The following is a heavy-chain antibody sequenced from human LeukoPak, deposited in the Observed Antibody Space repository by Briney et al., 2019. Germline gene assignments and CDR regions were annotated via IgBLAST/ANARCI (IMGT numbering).Heavy chain of an antibody. Sequence: SETLSLTCTVSGGSISIYYWGWIRQPPGKGLEWIGHIYHSGSTNYNPSLGRRVTVSLDTSKNQFSLKLTSVTAADTAVYYCARDWVPTNLAVAHAFDIWGQGTTVTVSS. V-gene: IGHV4-59*12. CDR3: ARDWVPTNLAVAHAFDI. CDR2: IYHSGST. J-gene: IGHJ3*02. D-gene: IGHD6-19*01. CDR1: GGSISIYY.